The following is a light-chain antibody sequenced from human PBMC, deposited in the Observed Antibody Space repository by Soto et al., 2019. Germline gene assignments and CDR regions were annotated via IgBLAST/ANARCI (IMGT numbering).Light chain of an antibody. CDR1: QSFSSY. V-gene: IGKV3-11*01. Sequence: EIVLTQSPATLSLSPGERATLSCRASQSFSSYLAWYQQTPGQAPRLLIYDASNKATGIPGRFSGSGSGTDFTLTISSLGPVDFVMYYCQQRSNWPLTFGGGTKVEIK. CDR2: DAS. CDR3: QQRSNWPLT. J-gene: IGKJ4*01.